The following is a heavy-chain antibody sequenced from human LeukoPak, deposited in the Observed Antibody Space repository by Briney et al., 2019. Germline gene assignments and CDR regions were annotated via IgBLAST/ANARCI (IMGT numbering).Heavy chain of an antibody. CDR3: AREIPSFSPIPTTALDY. J-gene: IGHJ4*02. V-gene: IGHV1-2*02. D-gene: IGHD2-2*02. CDR2: VSPSSGAT. CDR1: GYTFTAYR. Sequence: ASVKVSCKASGYTFTAYRVYWMRQAPGQGLEWMGWVSPSSGATKYAQKFQGRVTMTRDTSTSTAYVELRRLRSDDTAVYYCAREIPSFSPIPTTALDYWGQGTLVTVSS.